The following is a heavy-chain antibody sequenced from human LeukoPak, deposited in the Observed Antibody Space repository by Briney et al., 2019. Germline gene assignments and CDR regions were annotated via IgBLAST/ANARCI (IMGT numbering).Heavy chain of an antibody. Sequence: ASVKVSCKASGYTFTSYYMHWVRQAPGQGLEWMGIINPSGGSTSYAQKFQGRVTMTRDTSTSTVYMELSSLGSEDTAVYYCARGSRDYGGNPNPFLIDYWGQGTLVTVSS. J-gene: IGHJ4*02. CDR1: GYTFTSYY. CDR3: ARGSRDYGGNPNPFLIDY. CDR2: INPSGGST. V-gene: IGHV1-46*01. D-gene: IGHD4-23*01.